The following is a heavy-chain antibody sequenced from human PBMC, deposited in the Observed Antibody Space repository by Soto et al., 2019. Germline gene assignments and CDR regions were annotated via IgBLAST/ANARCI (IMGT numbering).Heavy chain of an antibody. CDR2: INHSGST. D-gene: IGHD3-22*01. Sequence: PSETLSLTCAVYGASFSGYYWSWIRQPPGKGLEWIGEINHSGSTNYNPSLKSRVTISVDTSKNQFSLKLSSVTAADTAVYYCARDRSMIVVRRDFWFDPWGQGTLVTVS. J-gene: IGHJ5*02. CDR3: ARDRSMIVVRRDFWFDP. CDR1: GASFSGYY. V-gene: IGHV4-34*01.